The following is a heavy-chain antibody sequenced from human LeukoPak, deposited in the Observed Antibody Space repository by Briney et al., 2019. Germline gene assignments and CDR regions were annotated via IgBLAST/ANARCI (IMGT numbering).Heavy chain of an antibody. D-gene: IGHD3-9*01. J-gene: IGHJ4*02. Sequence: KPSETMSLTCAVYGGSFSGYYWSWIRQPPGKGLEWIGEINHSGGTNYNPSLKSRVTISVDTSKNQFSLKLSSVTAADTAVYYCARGEYYDILTGLVFDYWGQGTLVTVSS. CDR3: ARGEYYDILTGLVFDY. CDR2: INHSGGT. V-gene: IGHV4-34*01. CDR1: GGSFSGYY.